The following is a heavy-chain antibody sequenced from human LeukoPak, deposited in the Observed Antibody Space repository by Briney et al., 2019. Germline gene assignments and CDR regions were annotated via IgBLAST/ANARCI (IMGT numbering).Heavy chain of an antibody. J-gene: IGHJ4*02. CDR1: GFTFSRYS. D-gene: IGHD5-24*01. V-gene: IGHV3-21*01. CDR3: AREMTTIQDLDY. Sequence: GGSLRLSRAASGFTFSRYSMNWVRQAPGKGLEWVSSITTSSDYMFYADSVKGRFTISRDNAKNSLYLQMNTLRGEDTAVYYCAREMTTIQDLDYWGQGTLVTVSS. CDR2: ITTSSDYM.